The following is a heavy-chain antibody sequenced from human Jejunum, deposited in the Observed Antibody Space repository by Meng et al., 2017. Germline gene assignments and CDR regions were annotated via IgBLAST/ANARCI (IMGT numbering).Heavy chain of an antibody. Sequence: QVQLVESGGGVVQPGRSLRLSCAASGFTFSSYGMHWVRQAPGKGLEWVAVIWYDGSNKYYADSVKGRFTISRDNSKNTLYLQMNSLRAEDTAVYYCARDRSTGYLYYFDYWGQGTLVTVSS. CDR2: IWYDGSNK. V-gene: IGHV3-33*01. D-gene: IGHD4-17*01. CDR1: GFTFSSYG. CDR3: ARDRSTGYLYYFDY. J-gene: IGHJ4*02.